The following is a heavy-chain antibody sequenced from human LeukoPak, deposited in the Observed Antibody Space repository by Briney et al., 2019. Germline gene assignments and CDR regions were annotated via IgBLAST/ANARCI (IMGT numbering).Heavy chain of an antibody. CDR3: ARGKRWVWRFGFYYFDY. J-gene: IGHJ4*02. V-gene: IGHV4-34*01. D-gene: IGHD3-10*01. Sequence: SYTLSLTCAVYGGSFNGYYWSWIRQPPGKALDGIGEINHIGSTNDNPPLTSQVTIPIHTSKNQLSLKLSAVTAPDTPGCCCARGKRWVWRFGFYYFDYWGEGSLVTVSS. CDR2: INHIGST. CDR1: GGSFNGYY.